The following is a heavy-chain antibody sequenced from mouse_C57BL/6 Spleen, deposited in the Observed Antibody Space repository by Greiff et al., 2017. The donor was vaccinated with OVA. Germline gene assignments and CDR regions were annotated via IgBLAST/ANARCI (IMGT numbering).Heavy chain of an antibody. J-gene: IGHJ4*01. V-gene: IGHV1-47*01. D-gene: IGHD2-13*01. CDR1: GYTFPTYP. CDR3: ARRLEGYYAMDY. Sequence: QVQLKESGAELVKPGASVKMSCKASGYTFPTYPLEWMKQNHGKSLEWIGNFHPYNDDTKYNEKFKGKATLTVEKSSSTVYLELSRLTSDDSAVYYCARRLEGYYAMDYWGQGTSVTVSS. CDR2: FHPYNDDT.